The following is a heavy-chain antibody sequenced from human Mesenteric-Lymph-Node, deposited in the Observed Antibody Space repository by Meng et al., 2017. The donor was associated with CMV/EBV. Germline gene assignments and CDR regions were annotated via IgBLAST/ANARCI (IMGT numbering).Heavy chain of an antibody. J-gene: IGHJ4*02. CDR2: ISGSGDAT. CDR1: GFTFSSFA. V-gene: IGHV3-23*01. Sequence: GGSLRLSCAASGFTFSSFAMSWVRRAPGKGLEWVSTISGSGDATYFAESVKGRFTISRENSRNTLYLQMNSLRAEDTAVYYCAKDYRGKGYCSSGICYSGGFDYWGQGTLVTVSS. CDR3: AKDYRGKGYCSSGICYSGGFDY. D-gene: IGHD2-15*01.